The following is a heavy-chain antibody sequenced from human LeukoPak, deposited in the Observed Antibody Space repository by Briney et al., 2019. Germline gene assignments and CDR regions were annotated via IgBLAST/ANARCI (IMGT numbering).Heavy chain of an antibody. D-gene: IGHD3-3*01. CDR3: ARLRGTIFGVVPYYYYGMDV. CDR1: GGSFSGYY. CDR2: INHSGST. Sequence: SETLSLTCAVYGGSFSGYYWSWIRQPPGKGLEWIGEINHSGSTNYNPSLKSRVTIPVDTSKNQFSLKLSSVTAADTAVYYCARLRGTIFGVVPYYYYGMDVWGQGTTVTVSS. V-gene: IGHV4-34*01. J-gene: IGHJ6*02.